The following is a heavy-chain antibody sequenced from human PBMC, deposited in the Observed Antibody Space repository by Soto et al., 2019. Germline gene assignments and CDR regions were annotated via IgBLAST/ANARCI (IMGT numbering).Heavy chain of an antibody. CDR2: IYSGGST. D-gene: IGHD1-26*01. CDR1: GGSMRSYY. CDR3: ARAPRSGDCFDY. J-gene: IGHJ4*01. V-gene: IGHV4-59*01. Sequence: QVQLHESGPGLVKPSETLSLTCSVSGGSMRSYYWAWIRQPPGKGLECIGYIYSGGSTFYNPSLNSRVTISRDTSKNQFCVRLSSVTAADTAVYDCARAPRSGDCFDYWGHGSLVTVSS.